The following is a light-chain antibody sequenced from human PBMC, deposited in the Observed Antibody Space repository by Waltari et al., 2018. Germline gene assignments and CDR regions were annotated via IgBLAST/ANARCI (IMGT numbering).Light chain of an antibody. CDR3: QQYNSYSLLT. V-gene: IGKV1-5*03. CDR1: QSISKW. Sequence: DIRMTQSHSTLSASAGYSVTISCRASQSISKWLACYQQKPGKAPKLLIYEASTLQSWVPSRFSGTGSGTDFTLTISSLQPDDFATYYCQQYNSYSLLTFGGGTKVEIK. J-gene: IGKJ4*01. CDR2: EAS.